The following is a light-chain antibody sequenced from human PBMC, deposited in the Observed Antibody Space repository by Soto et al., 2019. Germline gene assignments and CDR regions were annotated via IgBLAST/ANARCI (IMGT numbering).Light chain of an antibody. J-gene: IGKJ4*01. CDR3: QQSFSTPQT. Sequence: EVVLTQSPGTLSLSPGERATLSCRASQSVSSNYLAWYQQKPGQAPRLLIYGASSRATGIPDRFSGSGSGTDFTLTISSLQPEDSATYYCQQSFSTPQTFGGGTRVEIK. V-gene: IGKV3-20*01. CDR1: QSVSSNY. CDR2: GAS.